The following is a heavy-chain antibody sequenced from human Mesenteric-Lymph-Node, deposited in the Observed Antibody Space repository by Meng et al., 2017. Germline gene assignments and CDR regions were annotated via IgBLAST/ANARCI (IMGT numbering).Heavy chain of an antibody. Sequence: QVTLQQWGEGLLKPSEALSLTCAVYGGSFRGYDWSWIRQPPGKGLEWIGEINHSGSTNYNPSLKSRVTMSVDTSNNQFSLKLSSVTAADTAVYYCGRQYGDYRGTFDYWGQGTLVTVSS. CDR2: INHSGST. CDR3: GRQYGDYRGTFDY. J-gene: IGHJ4*02. D-gene: IGHD4-17*01. V-gene: IGHV4-34*01. CDR1: GGSFRGYD.